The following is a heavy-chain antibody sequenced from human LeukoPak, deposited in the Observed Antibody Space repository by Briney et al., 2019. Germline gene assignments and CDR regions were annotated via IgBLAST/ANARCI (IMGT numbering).Heavy chain of an antibody. CDR2: ISSTSAYI. CDR3: ARGRFNYDDSGYSSFYH. J-gene: IGHJ4*02. D-gene: IGHD3-22*01. Sequence: GGSLRLSCAGSGFALKSYSLSWVRQAPGKGLEWVSSISSTSAYIYYADSVKGRFTISRDNVDNVVYLQMNSLGAEDTAVYYCARGRFNYDDSGYSSFYHWGQGTLVTVSS. CDR1: GFALKSYS. V-gene: IGHV3-21*01.